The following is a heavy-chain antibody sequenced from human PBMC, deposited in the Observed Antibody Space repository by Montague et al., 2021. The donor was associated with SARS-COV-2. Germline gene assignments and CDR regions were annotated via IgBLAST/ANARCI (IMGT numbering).Heavy chain of an antibody. V-gene: IGHV4-39*07. D-gene: IGHD6-13*01. CDR2: IYYSGST. CDR1: GGSISSSSYY. J-gene: IGHJ6*02. Sequence: SETLSLTCTVSGGSISSSSYYWGWIRQPPGKGLERIGSIYYSGSTYYNPSLKSRVTISVDTSKNQFSLKLSSVTAADTAVYYCARDQWQQLAPGVYYYYGMDVWGQGTTVTVSS. CDR3: ARDQWQQLAPGVYYYYGMDV.